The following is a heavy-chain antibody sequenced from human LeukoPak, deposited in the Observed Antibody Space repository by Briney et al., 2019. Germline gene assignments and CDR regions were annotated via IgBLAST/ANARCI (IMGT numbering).Heavy chain of an antibody. Sequence: EASVKVSCKASGGTFSSYAISWVRQAPGQGLEWMGGSIPIFGTANYAQKFQGRVTITTDESTSTAYMELSSLRSEDTAVYYCARGRGNKLLTGHFDYWGQGTLVTVSS. CDR1: GGTFSSYA. CDR3: ARGRGNKLLTGHFDY. V-gene: IGHV1-69*05. D-gene: IGHD2-15*01. J-gene: IGHJ4*02. CDR2: SIPIFGTA.